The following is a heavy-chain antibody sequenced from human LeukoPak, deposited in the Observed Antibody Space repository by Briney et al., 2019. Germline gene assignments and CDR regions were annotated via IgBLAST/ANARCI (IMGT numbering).Heavy chain of an antibody. Sequence: PSQTLSLTCTVSGGSLSSGGYYWSWIRQPPGKGLEWIGYIYYSGNTYYNPSLQSRVTISVDTSKNQFSLNLSSVTAADTAVFYCARGHDYFDYWGQGTLVTVSS. J-gene: IGHJ4*02. CDR3: ARGHDYFDY. CDR2: IYYSGNT. V-gene: IGHV4-30-4*08. CDR1: GGSLSSGGYY.